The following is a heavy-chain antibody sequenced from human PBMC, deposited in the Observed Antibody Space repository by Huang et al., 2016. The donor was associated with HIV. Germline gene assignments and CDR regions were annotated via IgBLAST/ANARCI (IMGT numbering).Heavy chain of an antibody. CDR2: IYYSVST. D-gene: IGHD1-26*01. J-gene: IGHJ4*02. CDR1: GGAITSHY. Sequence: QVQLQESGPGLVTPSDTLSLTCTVSGGAITSHYGTWIRPPPGKGLEWIGNIYYSVSTNDKPSLQSRVTMALDRTKNQFSLRLSSVTAADTAVYFCARGLPLVGALNYWGQGTPVTVSS. CDR3: ARGLPLVGALNY. V-gene: IGHV4-59*11.